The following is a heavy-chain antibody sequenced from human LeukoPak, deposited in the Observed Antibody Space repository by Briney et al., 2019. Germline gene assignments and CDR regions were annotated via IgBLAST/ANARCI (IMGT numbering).Heavy chain of an antibody. D-gene: IGHD2-21*02. CDR3: ARWECGGDCSLYNWFYP. V-gene: IGHV1-18*01. CDR1: GYTFTSYG. Sequence: ASVKVSCKASGYTFTSYGISWVRQAPGQGLEWMGWISAYNGNTNYAQKLQGRVTMTTDTSTSAAYMELRSLRSDDTAVYYCARWECGGDCSLYNWFYPWGQGTLVTVSS. CDR2: ISAYNGNT. J-gene: IGHJ5*02.